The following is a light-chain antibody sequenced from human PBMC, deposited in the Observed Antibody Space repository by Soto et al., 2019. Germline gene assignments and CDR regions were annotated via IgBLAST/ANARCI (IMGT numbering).Light chain of an antibody. J-gene: IGLJ2*01. V-gene: IGLV2-14*03. Sequence: QSALTQPASVSGSPGQSITISCTGTSSDVGGYTYVSWYQHHPGKAPKLMIYDVSNRPSGVSSRFSGSKSGNTASLTISGLQAEDEADYYCSSYTSSTTPVVFGGGTKLTVL. CDR2: DVS. CDR1: SSDVGGYTY. CDR3: SSYTSSTTPVV.